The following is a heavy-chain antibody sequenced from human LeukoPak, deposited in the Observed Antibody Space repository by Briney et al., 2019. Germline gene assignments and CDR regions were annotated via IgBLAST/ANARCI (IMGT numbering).Heavy chain of an antibody. J-gene: IGHJ6*03. D-gene: IGHD2-21*02. CDR1: GGTFSSYA. CDR2: IIPIFGTA. CDR3: ARVRDTLGYHYYYMDV. V-gene: IGHV1-69*13. Sequence: ASVKVSCKASGGTFSSYAISWVRQAPGQGLEWMGGIIPIFGTANYAQKFQGRVTITADESTSTAYMELRSLRSDDTAVYYCARVRDTLGYHYYYMDVWGKGTTVTVSS.